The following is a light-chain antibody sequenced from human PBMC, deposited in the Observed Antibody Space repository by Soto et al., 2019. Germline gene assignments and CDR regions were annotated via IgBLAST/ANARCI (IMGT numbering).Light chain of an antibody. J-gene: IGLJ1*01. V-gene: IGLV2-14*03. CDR1: ISDVGGYNF. CDR3: RSYTTSSTAV. CDR2: EVS. Sequence: SFLTPLASVFGSPGRSTAIACTVTISDVGGYNFVSWYQQHPGKAPKLMIYEVSNRPSGVSNRCSGSKSGNTASLTISGLQPEDEADYYRRSYTTSSTAVCGTGTKVTVL.